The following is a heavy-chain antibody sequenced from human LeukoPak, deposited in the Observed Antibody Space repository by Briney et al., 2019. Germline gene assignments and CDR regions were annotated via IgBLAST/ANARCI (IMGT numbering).Heavy chain of an antibody. Sequence: GGSLRLSCASSAFSFSSYSISWVRQAPGKGLEWVANVNIDGTEQHSVDSVEGRFTISRDNAKRSLFLQMNSLRADDTAVYYCARLDAAGRVLNAWGQGTMVSVSS. CDR3: ARLDAAGRVLNA. V-gene: IGHV3-7*01. CDR2: VNIDGTEQ. CDR1: AFSFSSYS. J-gene: IGHJ3*01. D-gene: IGHD2-15*01.